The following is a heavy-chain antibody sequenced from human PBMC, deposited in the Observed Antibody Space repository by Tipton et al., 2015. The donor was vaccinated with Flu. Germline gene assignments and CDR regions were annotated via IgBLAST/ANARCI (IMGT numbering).Heavy chain of an antibody. J-gene: IGHJ5*02. D-gene: IGHD4-11*01. CDR1: GDSIRSDYF. Sequence: TLSLTCIVSGDSIRSDYFWGWIRQPPGKGLAWIGQISRGGATYYNSSLQSRAAFSVDSSRNRFSLKVRSVTAADTATYYCARRDYSNYVSQPKNWFDLWGQGILVTVSS. V-gene: IGHV4-38-2*02. CDR2: ISRGGAT. CDR3: ARRDYSNYVSQPKNWFDL.